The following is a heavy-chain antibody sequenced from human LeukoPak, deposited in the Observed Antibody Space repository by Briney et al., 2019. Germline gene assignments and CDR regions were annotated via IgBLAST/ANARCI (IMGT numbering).Heavy chain of an antibody. Sequence: HPGGSLRLSCAASGFTFGSYGMHWVRQAPGKGLEWVAVISYDGSNKYYADSVKGRSTISRDNSKNTLYLQMNSLRAEDTAVYYCAKDRKEGSLDYWGQGTLVTVSS. D-gene: IGHD1-14*01. CDR2: ISYDGSNK. CDR1: GFTFGSYG. J-gene: IGHJ4*02. CDR3: AKDRKEGSLDY. V-gene: IGHV3-30*18.